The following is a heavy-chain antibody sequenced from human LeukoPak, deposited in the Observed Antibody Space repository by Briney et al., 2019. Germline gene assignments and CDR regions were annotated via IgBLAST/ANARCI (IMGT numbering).Heavy chain of an antibody. V-gene: IGHV4-59*01. CDR1: GGSISSYY. CDR2: IYYSGST. Sequence: SETLSLTCTVPGGSISSYYWSWLRQPPGKGLEWIGYIYYSGSTNYNPSLKSRVTISVDTSKNQVSLKLSSVTAADTAVYYCARDFPHMEVWGKGTTVTVSS. CDR3: ARDFPHMEV. J-gene: IGHJ6*04.